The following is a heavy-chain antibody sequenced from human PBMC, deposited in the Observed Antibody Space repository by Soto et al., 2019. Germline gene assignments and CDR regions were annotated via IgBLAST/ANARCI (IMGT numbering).Heavy chain of an antibody. D-gene: IGHD3-10*01. CDR1: GYTFTGYY. CDR3: ARTTLPRITMVRGVLDY. Sequence: WASVKVSCKASGYTFTGYYMHWVRQAPGQGLEWMGWINPNSGGTNYAQKFQGRVTMTRDTSISTAYMELSRLRSDDTAVYYCARTTLPRITMVRGVLDYWGQGTLVTVSS. CDR2: INPNSGGT. V-gene: IGHV1-2*02. J-gene: IGHJ4*02.